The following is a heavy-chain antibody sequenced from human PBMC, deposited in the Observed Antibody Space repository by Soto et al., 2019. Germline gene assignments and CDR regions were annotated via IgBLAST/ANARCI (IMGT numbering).Heavy chain of an antibody. J-gene: IGHJ1*01. CDR2: IRSKAYGGTT. D-gene: IGHD2-21*01. Sequence: GGSLRLSCTASGFTFGDYAMSWFRQAPGKGLEWVGFIRSKAYGGTTEYAASVKGRFTISRDDSKSIAYLQMNSLKTEDTAVYYCTRDRVEMATNPSEYFQHWGQGTLVTVSS. CDR3: TRDRVEMATNPSEYFQH. V-gene: IGHV3-49*03. CDR1: GFTFGDYA.